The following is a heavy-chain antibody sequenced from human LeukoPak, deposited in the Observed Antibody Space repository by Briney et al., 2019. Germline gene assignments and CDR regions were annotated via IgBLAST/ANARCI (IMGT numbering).Heavy chain of an antibody. CDR1: GGSISSGSYY. J-gene: IGHJ5*02. D-gene: IGHD1-26*01. CDR3: AREEPEVGANWFDP. Sequence: TLSLTCTVSGGSISSGSYYWSWIRQPAGKGLEWIGRIYTSGSTNYNPSLKSRVTISVDTSKNQFSLKLSSVTAADTAVFYCAREEPEVGANWFDPWGQGTLVTVSS. CDR2: IYTSGST. V-gene: IGHV4-61*02.